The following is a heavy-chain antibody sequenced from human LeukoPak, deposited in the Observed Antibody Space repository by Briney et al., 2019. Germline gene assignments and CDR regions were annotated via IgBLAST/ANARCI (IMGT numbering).Heavy chain of an antibody. CDR2: IRDDGHNK. CDR1: GFTLSNYG. V-gene: IGHV3-30*02. J-gene: IGHJ4*02. D-gene: IGHD4-17*01. CDR3: AKEYGDSFDY. Sequence: GGSLRLSCAASGFTLSNYGMHWVRQAPGKGLERVALIRDDGHNKDYAESLKGRFTISRDNSKNTLYLQMHTLKPEDTAVYYCAKEYGDSFDYWGQGTLVTVSS.